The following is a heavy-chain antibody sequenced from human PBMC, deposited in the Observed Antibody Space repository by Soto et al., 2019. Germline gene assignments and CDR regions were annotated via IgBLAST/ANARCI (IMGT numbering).Heavy chain of an antibody. CDR1: GYTFTSYA. V-gene: IGHV1-3*01. J-gene: IGHJ5*02. CDR3: ASEPFHIVVVPAAMSTWFDP. Sequence: QVQLVQSGAEVKKPGASVKVSCKASGYTFTSYAMHWVRQAPGQRLEWMGWINAGNGNTKYSQKFQGRVTITRDTSASTAYMELSSLRSEDTAVYYCASEPFHIVVVPAAMSTWFDPWGQGTLVTVSS. CDR2: INAGNGNT. D-gene: IGHD2-2*01.